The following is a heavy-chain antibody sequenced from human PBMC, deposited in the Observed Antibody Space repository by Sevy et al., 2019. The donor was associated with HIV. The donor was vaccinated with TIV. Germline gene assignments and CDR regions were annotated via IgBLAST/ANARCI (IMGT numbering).Heavy chain of an antibody. V-gene: IGHV3-7*01. J-gene: IGHJ4*02. Sequence: GGSLRLSCAASGFTFSSYWMNWVRQAPGKGLEWVASVKQDGSVKYYVDSVKGRFTISRDNAKNSLYLQMNSLRAEDTAVYYCANWSSGGFDYWGQGTLVTVSS. CDR3: ANWSSGGFDY. CDR1: GFTFSSYW. D-gene: IGHD2-15*01. CDR2: VKQDGSVK.